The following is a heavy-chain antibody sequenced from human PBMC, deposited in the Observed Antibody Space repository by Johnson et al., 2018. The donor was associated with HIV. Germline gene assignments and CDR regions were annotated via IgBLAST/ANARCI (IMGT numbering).Heavy chain of an antibody. J-gene: IGHJ3*02. Sequence: VQLVESGGGVVRPGGSLRLSCEVSGFTFDEYGMSWVRQAPGKGLEWVSGINWNGGSTGYADSVKGRFTISRDNSKNTLYLQMNSLRAEDTAVYYCAKAFEYSSSSLAFDIWGQGTMVTVSS. CDR1: GFTFDEYG. CDR3: AKAFEYSSSSLAFDI. D-gene: IGHD6-6*01. CDR2: INWNGGST. V-gene: IGHV3-20*04.